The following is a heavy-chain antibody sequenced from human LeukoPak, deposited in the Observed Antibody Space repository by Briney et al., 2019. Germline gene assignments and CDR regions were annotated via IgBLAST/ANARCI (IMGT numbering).Heavy chain of an antibody. CDR1: GGSFSGYY. CDR3: ASRPRYSSSWGEATFDY. V-gene: IGHV4-34*01. J-gene: IGHJ4*02. Sequence: SETLSLTCAVYGGSFSGYYWSWIRQPPGKGLEWIGEINHSGSTNYNPSLKSRVTISVDTSKNQFSLKLRSVTAADTAVYYCASRPRYSSSWGEATFDYWGQGTLVTVSS. D-gene: IGHD6-13*01. CDR2: INHSGST.